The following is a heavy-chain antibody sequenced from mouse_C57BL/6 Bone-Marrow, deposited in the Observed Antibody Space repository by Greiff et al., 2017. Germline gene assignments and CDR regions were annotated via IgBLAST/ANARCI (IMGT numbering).Heavy chain of an antibody. V-gene: IGHV5-4*01. J-gene: IGHJ3*01. CDR2: ISDGGSYT. CDR1: GFTFSSYS. CDR3: ARDLRWFAY. D-gene: IGHD1-1*01. Sequence: EVMLVQSGGGLVKPGGSLKLSCAASGFTFSSYSMSWVRQTPEQRLEWVATISDGGSYTYYPDNVKGRFTISRDNAKNNQYLQMSHLKSEDTAMYYCARDLRWFAYWGQGTLVTVSA.